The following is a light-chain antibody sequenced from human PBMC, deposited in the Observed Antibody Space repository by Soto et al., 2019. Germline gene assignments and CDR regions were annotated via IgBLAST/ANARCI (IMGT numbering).Light chain of an antibody. J-gene: IGKJ5*01. CDR1: QGISSY. V-gene: IGKV1-9*01. Sequence: DIPLTQSPSFLSASVGDRVTITCRARQGISSYLAWYQQKPGKAPKLLIYATSTLQSGVPSRFSGSGSGTEFTLTISSLQPEDFATYFCQQLNSYPLTFGPGTRLEIK. CDR3: QQLNSYPLT. CDR2: ATS.